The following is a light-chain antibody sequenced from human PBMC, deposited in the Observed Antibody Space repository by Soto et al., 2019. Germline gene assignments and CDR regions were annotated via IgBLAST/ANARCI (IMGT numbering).Light chain of an antibody. J-gene: IGKJ1*01. V-gene: IGKV3-20*01. CDR3: QQYGSSGT. CDR1: QSVSNNY. CDR2: GAS. Sequence: EIVLTQSPVTLSLSPGERSTLSFRASQSVSNNYLAWYQQKPGQAPRLLIYGASNRATGIPDRFSGSGSGTDFTLTISRLEPEDFAVYYCQQYGSSGTFGQGTKVDI.